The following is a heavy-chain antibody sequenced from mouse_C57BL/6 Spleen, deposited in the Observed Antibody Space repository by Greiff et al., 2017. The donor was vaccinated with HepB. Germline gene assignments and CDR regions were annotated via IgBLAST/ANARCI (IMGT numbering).Heavy chain of an antibody. Sequence: EVQLVESGGGLVKPGGSLKLSCAASGFTFSDYGMHWVRQAPEKGLEWVAYISSGSSTIYYADTVKGRFTISRDNAKNTLFLQMTSLRSEDTAMYYCARPGYYSNYYSAMDYWGQGTSVTVSS. D-gene: IGHD2-5*01. CDR3: ARPGYYSNYYSAMDY. CDR1: GFTFSDYG. CDR2: ISSGSSTI. V-gene: IGHV5-17*01. J-gene: IGHJ4*01.